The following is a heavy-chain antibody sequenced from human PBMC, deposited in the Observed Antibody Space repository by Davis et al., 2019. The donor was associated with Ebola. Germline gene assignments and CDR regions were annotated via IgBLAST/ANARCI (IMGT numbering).Heavy chain of an antibody. V-gene: IGHV1-2*04. CDR3: ARDFISSLDY. J-gene: IGHJ4*02. CDR1: GYTFTGYY. Sequence: AASVKVSCKASGYTFTGYYMHWVRQAPGQGLEWMGWINPNSGGTNYAQKFQGWVTMTRDTSISTAYMELSRLRSEDTAVYYCARDFISSLDYWGQGTLVTVSS. D-gene: IGHD6-13*01. CDR2: INPNSGGT.